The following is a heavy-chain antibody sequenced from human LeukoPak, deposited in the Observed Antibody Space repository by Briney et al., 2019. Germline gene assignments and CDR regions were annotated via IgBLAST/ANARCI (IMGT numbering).Heavy chain of an antibody. Sequence: AGGSLRLSCAASGFTFSSFAMHWVRQAPGKGLEWVAFTPYDGGNKYYAASVKGRFTISRDNSKNTLYLQMNSLRAEDTAVYYCPKDFGSTFYYFDYWGQGTVVTVSS. J-gene: IGHJ4*02. CDR3: PKDFGSTFYYFDY. CDR1: GFTFSSFA. D-gene: IGHD6-13*01. CDR2: TPYDGGNK. V-gene: IGHV3-30*02.